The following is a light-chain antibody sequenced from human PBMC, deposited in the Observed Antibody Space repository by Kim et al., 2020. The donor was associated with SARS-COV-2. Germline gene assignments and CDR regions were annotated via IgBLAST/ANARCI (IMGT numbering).Light chain of an antibody. V-gene: IGKV6-21*02. CDR1: QNIRTS. CDR3: HQNSGLPHS. Sequence: EIVLTQSLDFQSVTPQEKVTITCRASQNIRTSLHWYQQKSDQSPKLLIKYASQSMSGVPSRFSGSGSGTEFTLTINTLEPEDATTYYRHQNSGLPHSSGQGTKLQI. CDR2: YAS. J-gene: IGKJ2*01.